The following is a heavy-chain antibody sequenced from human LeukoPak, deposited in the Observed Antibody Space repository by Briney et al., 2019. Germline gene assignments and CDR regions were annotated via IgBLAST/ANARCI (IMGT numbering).Heavy chain of an antibody. D-gene: IGHD6-13*01. J-gene: IGHJ5*01. Sequence: NPSETLSLTCPVAGGYISRDYWGWVRPPAGKGLEWIGRMYISGSTDVNPPLKSRVTMSLDTSKNQFSLKLTSVTAADTAVYYCARDRGGAAAGNWFDSWGQRTLVIVSS. CDR3: ARDRGGAAAGNWFDS. V-gene: IGHV4-4*07. CDR2: MYISGST. CDR1: GGYISRDY.